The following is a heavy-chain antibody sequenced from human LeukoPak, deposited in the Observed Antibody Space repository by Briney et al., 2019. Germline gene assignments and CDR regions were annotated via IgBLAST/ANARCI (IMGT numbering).Heavy chain of an antibody. CDR1: GYTFTTYW. CDR3: ARHAILGATRSHLDI. D-gene: IGHD1-26*01. V-gene: IGHV5-51*01. Sequence: GESLKISCKGSGYTFTTYWIAWVRQMPGKGLECMGIIYPGDSDTRYSPSFQGQVTISADKPISTAYLQWSSLKASDTALYYCARHAILGATRSHLDIWGQGTMVAVSP. J-gene: IGHJ3*02. CDR2: IYPGDSDT.